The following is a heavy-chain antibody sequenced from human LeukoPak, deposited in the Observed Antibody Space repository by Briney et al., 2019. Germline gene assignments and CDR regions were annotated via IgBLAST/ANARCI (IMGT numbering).Heavy chain of an antibody. J-gene: IGHJ4*02. Sequence: GGSLRLSCAVSGFTFSDYSLNWVRQAPGKGLEWVSYIGTSSSAIYYADSVKGRFTISRDNSKNTLYLQMNSLRAEDTAVYYCARVGSGYDYWGQGTLVTVSS. CDR3: ARVGSGYDY. CDR2: IGTSSSAI. CDR1: GFTFSDYS. D-gene: IGHD5-12*01. V-gene: IGHV3-48*01.